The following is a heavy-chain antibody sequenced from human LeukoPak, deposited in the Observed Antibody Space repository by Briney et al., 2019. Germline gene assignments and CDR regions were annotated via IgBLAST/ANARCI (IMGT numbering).Heavy chain of an antibody. J-gene: IGHJ4*02. Sequence: ASVKVSCKASGYTFTSHDVSWVRQAPGQGLEWMGWISAYNGNTNYAQKFQGRVTMTRDTSTSTVYMELSSLRSEDTAVYYCARDREYSSSSGPHYWGQGTLVTVSS. CDR1: GYTFTSHD. CDR3: ARDREYSSSSGPHY. CDR2: ISAYNGNT. V-gene: IGHV1-18*01. D-gene: IGHD6-6*01.